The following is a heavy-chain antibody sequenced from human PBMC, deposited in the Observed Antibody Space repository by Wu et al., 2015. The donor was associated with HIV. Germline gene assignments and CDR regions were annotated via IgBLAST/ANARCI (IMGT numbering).Heavy chain of an antibody. D-gene: IGHD3-10*01. CDR3: TTLRGGYYAGSDIPAAFDI. CDR2: FDPKDGEI. J-gene: IGHJ3*02. V-gene: IGHV1-24*01. Sequence: QVPLVQSGAEVRKPGASVKVSCKVSGYTLSKLSMHWVRQTPGKGLEWMGGFDPKDGEIVYAQNFQGRLTTTEDTSTDTAYVELRSLRFEDTAVYYCTTLRGGYYAGSDIPAAFDIWGQGTMVTVSP. CDR1: GYTLSKLS.